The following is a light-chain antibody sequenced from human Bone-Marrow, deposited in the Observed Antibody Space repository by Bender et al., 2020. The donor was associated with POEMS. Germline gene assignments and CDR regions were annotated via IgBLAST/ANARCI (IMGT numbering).Light chain of an antibody. CDR2: EVT. V-gene: IGLV2-8*01. CDR3: SSYAGDYNLV. Sequence: QSALTQPPSASGSLGESVTISCTGTSSDVGDYTAVSWYQQHPGKAPKLMIYEVTKRPSGVPDRFSGSKSGNTASLTVSGLQAEDEADYYCSSYAGDYNLVFGGGTKLTVL. CDR1: SSDVGDYTA. J-gene: IGLJ3*02.